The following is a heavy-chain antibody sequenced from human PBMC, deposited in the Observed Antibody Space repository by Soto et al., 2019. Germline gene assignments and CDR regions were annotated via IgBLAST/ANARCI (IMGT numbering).Heavy chain of an antibody. CDR2: IYPSDSDT. D-gene: IGHD2-2*01. V-gene: IGHV5-51*01. Sequence: PGESLKISCKGSGYSFPTYWISWVRQMPGKGLEWMGIIYPSDSDTRYSPSFQGRVTISADTSSDTAYLEWSSLKASDSAIYYCARSHSTYHWFGPWGQGTQVTVSS. CDR1: GYSFPTYW. CDR3: ARSHSTYHWFGP. J-gene: IGHJ5*02.